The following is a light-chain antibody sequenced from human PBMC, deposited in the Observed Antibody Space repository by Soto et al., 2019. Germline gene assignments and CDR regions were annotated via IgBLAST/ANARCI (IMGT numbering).Light chain of an antibody. V-gene: IGKV3D-7*01. Sequence: IVLTQSRGTLSLSPGERDTLSCRGSQSVSSSYLVWHQQKPGQAPRLIIPGASTRATGIPARFSGSGSGTEFTLTISSPQPEDYAVYYCHQYHYWWTFGQGTKVDIK. CDR1: QSVSSSY. CDR2: GAS. CDR3: HQYHYWWT. J-gene: IGKJ1*01.